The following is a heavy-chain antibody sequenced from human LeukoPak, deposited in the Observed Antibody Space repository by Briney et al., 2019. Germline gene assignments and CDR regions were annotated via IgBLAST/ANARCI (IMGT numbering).Heavy chain of an antibody. CDR3: AKGGATVIDY. CDR1: GLTFSIYA. D-gene: IGHD4-17*01. J-gene: IGHJ4*02. CDR2: ISGNGANT. V-gene: IGHV3-23*01. Sequence: GSLRLSCAASGLTFSIYAMSWVRQAPGKGLEWVSAISGNGANTYYADSVKGRFTISRDNSKNTLHLQMNSLRAEDTAVYYCAKGGATVIDYWGQGTLVTVSS.